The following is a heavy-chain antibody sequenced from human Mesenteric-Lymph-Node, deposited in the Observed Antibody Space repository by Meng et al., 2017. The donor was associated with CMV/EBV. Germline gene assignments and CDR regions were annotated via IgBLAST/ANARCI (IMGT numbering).Heavy chain of an antibody. J-gene: IGHJ4*02. V-gene: IGHV3-23*03. Sequence: GALRLSCAASGFTLSRYAMNWVRQAPGKGLEWVSTIYSGGSNTYYADSVKGRFTISRDISKNTLYLQMNSLRAEDTAVYYCAKDDWHNWGQGTLVTVSS. CDR1: GFTLSRYA. CDR2: IYSGGSNT. D-gene: IGHD3-9*01. CDR3: AKDDWHN.